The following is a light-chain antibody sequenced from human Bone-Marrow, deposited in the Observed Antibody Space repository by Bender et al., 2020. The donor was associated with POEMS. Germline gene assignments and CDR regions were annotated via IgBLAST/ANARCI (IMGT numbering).Light chain of an antibody. V-gene: IGLV1-44*01. CDR3: CSYAGNFYV. CDR2: SSH. J-gene: IGLJ1*01. Sequence: QSVLTQPPSASGTPGQRVTISCSGGSSNIGAHAVNWYQHLPGTAPKLLIYSSHRRPSEVPDRFSGSRSGTSASLAISGLQSEDEADYYCCSYAGNFYVFGTGTNVTVL. CDR1: SSNIGAHA.